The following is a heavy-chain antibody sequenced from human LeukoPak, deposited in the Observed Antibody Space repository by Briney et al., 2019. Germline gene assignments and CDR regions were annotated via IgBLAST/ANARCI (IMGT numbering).Heavy chain of an antibody. D-gene: IGHD2-2*01. V-gene: IGHV4-34*01. Sequence: PSETLSLTCAVYGGSFSDFYWSWIRQPPGKGLEWIGEINHSGSTNYNPSLKSRVTISVDTSKSQFSLRLSSVTAADTAVYYCARGCSSTSCSSTPNGMDVWGKGTTVTVSS. CDR3: ARGCSSTSCSSTPNGMDV. CDR2: INHSGST. J-gene: IGHJ6*04. CDR1: GGSFSDFY.